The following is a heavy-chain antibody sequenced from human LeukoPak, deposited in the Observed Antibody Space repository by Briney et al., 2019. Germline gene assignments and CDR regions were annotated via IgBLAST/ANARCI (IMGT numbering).Heavy chain of an antibody. CDR1: GGSIRSYD. V-gene: IGHV4-4*07. Sequence: SETLSLTCTVSGGSIRSYDWSWFRQPAGKGLEWIGRICISGSTDYNPSLKSRVTMSVATSKSQFSLKPSSVTAADTAVYYCASVHPGDVWGQGTTVTVSS. CDR2: ICISGST. J-gene: IGHJ6*02. CDR3: ASVHPGDV.